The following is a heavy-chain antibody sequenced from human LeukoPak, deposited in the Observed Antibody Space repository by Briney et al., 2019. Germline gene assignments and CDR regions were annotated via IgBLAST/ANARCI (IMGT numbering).Heavy chain of an antibody. CDR2: IYYSGST. CDR1: GGSISSGDYY. CDR3: ARHEAVAGTRRADYFQH. D-gene: IGHD6-19*01. J-gene: IGHJ1*01. V-gene: IGHV4-39*01. Sequence: SETLSLTCTVSGGSISSGDYYWSWIRQPPGKGLEWIGYIYYSGSTYYNPSLKSRVTISVDTSKNQFSLKLSSVTAADTAVYYCARHEAVAGTRRADYFQHWGQGTLVTVSS.